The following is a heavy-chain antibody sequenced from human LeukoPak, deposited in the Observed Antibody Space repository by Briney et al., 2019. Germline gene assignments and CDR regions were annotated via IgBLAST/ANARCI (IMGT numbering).Heavy chain of an antibody. CDR1: GFSFTSYW. CDR2: IYPGDSDT. Sequence: GESLKISCKGSGFSFTSYWIGWVRQMPGKGLQWMGIIYPGDSDTRYSPSFQGQVTISTDKSIRTAYLQWSSLKASDTDMYYCARPTRPGQYYGLDVWGQGTTVTVSS. CDR3: ARPTRPGQYYGLDV. V-gene: IGHV5-51*01. J-gene: IGHJ6*02.